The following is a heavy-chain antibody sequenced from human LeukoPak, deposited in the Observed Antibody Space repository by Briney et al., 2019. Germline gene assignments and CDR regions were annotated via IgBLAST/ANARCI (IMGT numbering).Heavy chain of an antibody. Sequence: GGSLRLSCAASGFTFSRYAMSWVRQAPGKGLEWVSAISGSGGSTYYADSVKGRFTISRDNSKNTLYLQMNSLRAEDTAVYYCAKMHGGYVHFDYWGQGTLVTVSS. V-gene: IGHV3-23*01. CDR3: AKMHGGYVHFDY. D-gene: IGHD5-12*01. CDR2: ISGSGGST. J-gene: IGHJ4*02. CDR1: GFTFSRYA.